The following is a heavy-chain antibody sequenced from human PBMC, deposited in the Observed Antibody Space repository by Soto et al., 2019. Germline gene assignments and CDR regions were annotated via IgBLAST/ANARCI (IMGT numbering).Heavy chain of an antibody. CDR1: GFSITSTW. Sequence: ESVGGLVQPGGSLRLSCAASGFSITSTWMHWVRQAPGKGLEWVGRVKSKADGGTADYAAPVKGRFTVSRDDSKNTQYLQMNSLKMEDTAVYYCNSYPDFWGGHTPLWGQGTLVTVSS. D-gene: IGHD3-3*01. CDR2: VKSKADGGTA. V-gene: IGHV3-15*07. CDR3: NSYPDFWGGHTPL. J-gene: IGHJ4*02.